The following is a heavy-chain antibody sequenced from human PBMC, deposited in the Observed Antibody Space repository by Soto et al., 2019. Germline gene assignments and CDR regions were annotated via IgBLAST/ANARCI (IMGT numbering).Heavy chain of an antibody. CDR3: ARYRREAVAGYTLDN. V-gene: IGHV4-59*07. Sequence: XDTLYLTGTVSGGSISSNYWTLIRQPRGKGLEWIGYVYNSGSTNYNPSLKSRVTISEDTSKSQFSLKVNSMTAADTAVYYCARYRREAVAGYTLDNWGQGILVTVSS. CDR2: VYNSGST. J-gene: IGHJ4*02. D-gene: IGHD6-13*01. CDR1: GGSISSNY.